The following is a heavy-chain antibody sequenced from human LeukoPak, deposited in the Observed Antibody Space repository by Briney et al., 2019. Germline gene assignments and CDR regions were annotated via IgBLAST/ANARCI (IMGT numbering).Heavy chain of an antibody. Sequence: SETLSLTCTVSGGSISTYFWSWIRQPPGKGLEWIGYVYYSGSTNYNPSLKSRVTMSVDTSKNQFSLKLTSVTAADTAVYYCARRALDTSGSYYNPQPFDYWGQGTLVTVSS. CDR2: VYYSGST. J-gene: IGHJ4*02. D-gene: IGHD3-10*01. CDR1: GGSISTYF. V-gene: IGHV4-59*01. CDR3: ARRALDTSGSYYNPQPFDY.